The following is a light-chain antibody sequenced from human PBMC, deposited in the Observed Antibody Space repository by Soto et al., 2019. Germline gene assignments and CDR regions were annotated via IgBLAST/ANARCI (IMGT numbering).Light chain of an antibody. CDR1: SSDVGGYNY. J-gene: IGLJ1*01. CDR3: SSYTSSSLYV. CDR2: DVS. Sequence: QSALTQPASVSGSPGQSITISCTGTSSDVGGYNYVSWYQQHPGNAPKLMIYDVSHRPSGVSNRFSGSKSGNTASLTISGLQAEDEAYYYGSSYTSSSLYVFGTGTKLTVL. V-gene: IGLV2-14*01.